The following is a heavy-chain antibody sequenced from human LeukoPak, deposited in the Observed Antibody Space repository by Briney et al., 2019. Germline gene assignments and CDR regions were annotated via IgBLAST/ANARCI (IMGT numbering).Heavy chain of an antibody. D-gene: IGHD6-13*01. V-gene: IGHV1-69*04. J-gene: IGHJ4*02. CDR3: ARDQWQQPFDY. Sequence: ASVKVSCKASGYTFTSYAISWVRQAPGQGLEWMGRIIPILGIANYAQKFQGRVTITADKSTSTAYMELSSLRSEDTAVYYCARDQWQQPFDYWGQGTLVTVSS. CDR2: IIPILGIA. CDR1: GYTFTSYA.